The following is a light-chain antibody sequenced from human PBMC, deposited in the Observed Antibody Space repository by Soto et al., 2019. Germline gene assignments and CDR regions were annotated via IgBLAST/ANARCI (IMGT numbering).Light chain of an antibody. J-gene: IGKJ1*01. CDR3: QHYNTYPWT. CDR1: ESVNRN. Sequence: EIVMTQSPVTLSVSPGGRATLSCRASESVNRNLAWYQQRPGQSPRLLLYGASTRATGTPARFSGSGSGTEFTLTISSLQPGDFATYYCQHYNTYPWTFGQGTKVDIK. CDR2: GAS. V-gene: IGKV3-15*01.